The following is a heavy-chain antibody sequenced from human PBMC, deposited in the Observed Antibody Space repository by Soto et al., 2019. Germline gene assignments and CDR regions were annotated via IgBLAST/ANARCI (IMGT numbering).Heavy chain of an antibody. CDR3: ASTFKLALSDQFDP. V-gene: IGHV4-30-2*01. Sequence: PSETLSLTCAVSGGSISSGGYSWSWIRQPPGKGLEWIGYTYHSGSTYYNPSLKSRVTTSVDRSKNQFSLKLSSVTAADTAVYYCASTFKLALSDQFDPWGQGTLVTVSS. CDR2: TYHSGST. J-gene: IGHJ5*02. CDR1: GGSISSGGYS. D-gene: IGHD1-26*01.